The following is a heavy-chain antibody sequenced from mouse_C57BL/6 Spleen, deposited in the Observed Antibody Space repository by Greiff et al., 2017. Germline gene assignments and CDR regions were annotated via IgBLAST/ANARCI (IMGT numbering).Heavy chain of an antibody. D-gene: IGHD1-1*01. CDR3: ASSHYYGSSWGYTMDY. J-gene: IGHJ4*01. Sequence: VQLQQSGPELVKPGASVKISCKASGYSFAGYNMNWVKQSNGKSLEWIWLGNPNDWSTRYNQKFKGKATLTVDQSSSTAYMQLNSRTSEDSAVYYCASSHYYGSSWGYTMDYWGQETSVTVSS. V-gene: IGHV1-39*01. CDR2: GNPNDWST. CDR1: GYSFAGYN.